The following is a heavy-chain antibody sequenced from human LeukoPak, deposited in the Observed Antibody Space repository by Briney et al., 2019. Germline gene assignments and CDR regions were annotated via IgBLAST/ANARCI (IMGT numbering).Heavy chain of an antibody. CDR1: GGSFSGYY. J-gene: IGHJ5*02. V-gene: IGHV4-34*01. CDR2: INHSGRT. Sequence: ETLSLTCAVYGGSFSGYYWSWIRQPPGKGLEWIGEINHSGRTNYNPSLKSRVTISVDTSKNQLSLKLSYVTAADTAVYYCARNNWFDPWGQGTLVTVSS. CDR3: ARNNWFDP.